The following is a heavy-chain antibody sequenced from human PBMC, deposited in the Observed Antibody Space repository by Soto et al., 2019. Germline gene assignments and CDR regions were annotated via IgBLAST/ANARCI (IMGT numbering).Heavy chain of an antibody. CDR3: ARNRVAGTWYYYGMDV. CDR2: ISYDGSNK. J-gene: IGHJ6*02. CDR1: GFTFSSYA. D-gene: IGHD6-19*01. V-gene: IGHV3-30-3*01. Sequence: PXGSLRLSCAASGFTFSSYAMHWVRQAPGKGLEWVAVISYDGSNKYYADSVKGRFTISRDNSKNTLYLQMNSLRAEDTAVYYCARNRVAGTWYYYGMDVWGQGTTVTVSS.